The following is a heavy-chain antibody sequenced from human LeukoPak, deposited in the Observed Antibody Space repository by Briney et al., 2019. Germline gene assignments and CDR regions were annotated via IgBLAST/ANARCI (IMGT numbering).Heavy chain of an antibody. V-gene: IGHV5-51*01. CDR2: IYPGESDT. CDR1: GYSFTSYW. D-gene: IGHD4-17*01. Sequence: GASLEISCQGSGYSFTSYWIGWVRQVPGKGLEWMGIIYPGESDTRYSPSFQGQVTISADKSISTAYLQWSSLKASDTAMYYCARSGTVTFNWFDPWGQGTLVTASS. J-gene: IGHJ5*02. CDR3: ARSGTVTFNWFDP.